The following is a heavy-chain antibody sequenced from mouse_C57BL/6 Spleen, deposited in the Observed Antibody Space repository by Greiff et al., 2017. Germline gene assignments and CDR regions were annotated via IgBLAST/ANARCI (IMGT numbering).Heavy chain of an antibody. J-gene: IGHJ2*01. CDR2: ISSGGCYT. V-gene: IGHV5-6*02. CDR1: GFTFSSYG. Sequence: EVMLVESGGDLVKPGGSLKLSCAASGFTFSSYGMSWVRQTPDKRLEWVATISSGGCYTYYPDSVKGRFTLSRDNAKNTLYLQMSSLKSEDTAMYYCAREGHYYGSFPPYFDYWGQGTTRTVSS. D-gene: IGHD1-1*01. CDR3: AREGHYYGSFPPYFDY.